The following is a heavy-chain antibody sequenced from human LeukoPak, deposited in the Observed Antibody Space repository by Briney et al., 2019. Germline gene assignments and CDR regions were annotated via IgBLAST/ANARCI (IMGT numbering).Heavy chain of an antibody. Sequence: PGGSLRLSCAASGFTFDDYAMHWVRQAPGKGLEWVSLITGDGGRTNYADSVKGRFTISRDNSKNSLYLQMNSLRAKDTALYYCAKDVEVLSMGFDYWGQGTLVTVSS. CDR2: ITGDGGRT. CDR3: AKDVEVLSMGFDY. J-gene: IGHJ4*02. D-gene: IGHD1-26*01. V-gene: IGHV3-43*02. CDR1: GFTFDDYA.